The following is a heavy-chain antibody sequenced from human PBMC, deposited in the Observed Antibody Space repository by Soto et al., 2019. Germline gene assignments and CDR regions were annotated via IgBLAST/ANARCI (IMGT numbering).Heavy chain of an antibody. D-gene: IGHD2-2*01. CDR2: ISSGSCYI. J-gene: IGHJ6*02. Sequence: EVQLVESGGDLIQPGGSLRLSCAPSGFSFTNYNMNWVRQSPGKGLEWVSAISSGSCYIYDEAAVKGRFIISRDNAKQSRYLQMNSLRAEDTAVYYCARDQRDCFNTRCYLGPYFCAMDVWGQGTPVTVSS. CDR3: ARDQRDCFNTRCYLGPYFCAMDV. CDR1: GFSFTNYN. V-gene: IGHV3-21*01.